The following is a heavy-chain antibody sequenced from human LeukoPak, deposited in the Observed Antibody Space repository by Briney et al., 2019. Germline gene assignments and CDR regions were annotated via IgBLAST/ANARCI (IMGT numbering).Heavy chain of an antibody. CDR2: INPSGGTT. CDR1: GYTFTSYY. J-gene: IGHJ5*02. V-gene: IGHV1-46*01. CDR3: ARGHVSRRYYDSSDYLDWFDP. D-gene: IGHD3-22*01. Sequence: VASVKVSCKASGYTFTSYYMHWVRQAPGQGLEWMGIINPSGGTTDYAQKFQGRVTMTRDTSTSTVYMELSSLRSEDTAVYYCARGHVSRRYYDSSDYLDWFDPWGQGTLVTVSS.